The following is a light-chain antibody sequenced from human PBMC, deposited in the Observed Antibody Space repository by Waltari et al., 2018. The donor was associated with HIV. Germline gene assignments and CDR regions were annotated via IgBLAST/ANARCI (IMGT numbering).Light chain of an antibody. V-gene: IGKV1-39*01. CDR3: QQTYSTPQT. CDR2: AAS. J-gene: IGKJ1*01. CDR1: QSISTY. Sequence: DIQMTPSPSSMSASVRARVTITCRASQSISTYLNWYQQKPGKAPKLLIYAASTLQGGVPSRFSGSGSAPDFTLTISSLQPEDSATYYCQQTYSTPQTFGQGTKVEVK.